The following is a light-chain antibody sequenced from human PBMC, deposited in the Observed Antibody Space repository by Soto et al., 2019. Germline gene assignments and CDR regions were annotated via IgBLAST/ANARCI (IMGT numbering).Light chain of an antibody. J-gene: IGLJ1*01. CDR2: AVS. Sequence: QSALTQPASVSGSPGQSITISCTGASSDVGLYDYVSWYQQHPGKAPQLMIYAVSNRPSGVSNRFSASKSGNPASLFISGLQAEDEADYYCSSYTSDSSYVFGSGTKVTVL. CDR1: SSDVGLYDY. CDR3: SSYTSDSSYV. V-gene: IGLV2-14*01.